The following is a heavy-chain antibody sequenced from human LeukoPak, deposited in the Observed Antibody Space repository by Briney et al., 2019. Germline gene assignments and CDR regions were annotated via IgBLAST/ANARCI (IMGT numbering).Heavy chain of an antibody. D-gene: IGHD5-18*01. Sequence: GGSLRPSCAASGFTFSSYSMNWVRQAPGKGLEWVSYISSSSSTIYYADSVKGRFTISRDNAKNSLYLQMNSLRAEDTAVYYCATGYSYGPDAFDIWGQGTMVTVSS. CDR1: GFTFSSYS. J-gene: IGHJ3*02. CDR2: ISSSSSTI. CDR3: ATGYSYGPDAFDI. V-gene: IGHV3-48*01.